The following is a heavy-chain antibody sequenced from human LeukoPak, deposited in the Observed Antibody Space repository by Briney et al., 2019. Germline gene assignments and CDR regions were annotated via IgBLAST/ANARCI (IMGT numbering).Heavy chain of an antibody. V-gene: IGHV4-59*11. Sequence: PSETLSLTCSVSGGSISTHYWSWIRQPPGKGLEWIGYIYYNGKTYYYPSLQSRVTISVDTSNNLFSLKLTSVTAADTALYYCVRLLDNDSSGYPDTFDMWGQGTMVTVSS. CDR3: VRLLDNDSSGYPDTFDM. J-gene: IGHJ3*02. CDR1: GGSISTHY. D-gene: IGHD3-22*01. CDR2: IYYNGKT.